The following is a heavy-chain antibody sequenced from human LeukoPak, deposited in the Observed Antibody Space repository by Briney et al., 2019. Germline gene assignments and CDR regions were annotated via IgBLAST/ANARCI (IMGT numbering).Heavy chain of an antibody. Sequence: PSETLSLTCTVSGGSISSSSYYWGWIRQPPGKGLEWIGSIYYSGSTYYNPSLKSRVTISVDTSKNQFSLKLSSVTAADTAVYYCVRDTRYDMDVWGKGTTVTVSS. CDR3: VRDTRYDMDV. V-gene: IGHV4-39*07. CDR1: GGSISSSSYY. CDR2: IYYSGST. J-gene: IGHJ6*03.